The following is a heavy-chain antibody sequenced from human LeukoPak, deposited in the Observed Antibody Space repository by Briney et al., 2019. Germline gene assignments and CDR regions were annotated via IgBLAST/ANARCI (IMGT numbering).Heavy chain of an antibody. D-gene: IGHD3-22*01. CDR3: AKAPYYYDSSGGLDYYYMDV. Sequence: TGGSLRLSCAASGFTFSSYGMSWVRQAPGKGLEWVSAISGSGGSTYYADSVKGRFTISRDNSKNTLYLQMNSLGAEDTAVYYCAKAPYYYDSSGGLDYYYMDVWGKGTTVTISS. CDR1: GFTFSSYG. CDR2: ISGSGGST. V-gene: IGHV3-23*01. J-gene: IGHJ6*03.